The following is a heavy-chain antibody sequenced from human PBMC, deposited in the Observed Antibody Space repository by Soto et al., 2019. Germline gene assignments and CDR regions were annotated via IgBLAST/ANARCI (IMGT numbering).Heavy chain of an antibody. J-gene: IGHJ4*02. Sequence: PSETLSLTCAVYGGSFSGYYWSWIRQPPGKGLEWIGEINHSGSTNYNPSLKSRVTISVDTSKNQFSLKLSSVTAADTAVYYCARGSKGAARRFDYWGQGTLVTVS. V-gene: IGHV4-34*01. CDR2: INHSGST. CDR1: GGSFSGYY. D-gene: IGHD6-6*01. CDR3: ARGSKGAARRFDY.